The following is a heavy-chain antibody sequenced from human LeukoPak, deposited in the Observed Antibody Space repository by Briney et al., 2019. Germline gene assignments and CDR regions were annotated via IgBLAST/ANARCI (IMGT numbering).Heavy chain of an antibody. Sequence: GSLRLSCAASGFTFSSYNMDWVRQPPGKGLEWIGEIYHSGSTNYNPSLKSRVTISVDKSKNQFSLKLSSVTAADTAVYYCARGAGIAARVSSWFDPWGQGTLVTVSS. CDR2: IYHSGST. V-gene: IGHV4-4*02. J-gene: IGHJ5*02. D-gene: IGHD6-6*01. CDR3: ARGAGIAARVSSWFDP. CDR1: GFTFSSYN.